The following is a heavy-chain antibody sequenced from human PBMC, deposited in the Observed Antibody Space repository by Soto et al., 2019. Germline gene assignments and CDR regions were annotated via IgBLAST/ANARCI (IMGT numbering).Heavy chain of an antibody. J-gene: IGHJ6*02. CDR1: DGTLSRSA. D-gene: IGHD1-1*01. CDR2: IIPFFGTA. V-gene: IGHV1-69*12. Sequence: QVQLVQSGAEVKKPGSSVKVSYKSFDGTLSRSAITWVRKAPGQGLEWRVGIIPFFGTADYAQKFQGRVTITADEPTSRAYMELRSLRSADTAVYSCASQRTGDYYYYGMDVLGQGTTVTVSS. CDR3: ASQRTGDYYYYGMDV.